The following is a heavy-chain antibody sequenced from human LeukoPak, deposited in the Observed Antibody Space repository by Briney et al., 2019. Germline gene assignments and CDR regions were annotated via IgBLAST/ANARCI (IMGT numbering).Heavy chain of an antibody. CDR2: ISASGERT. CDR1: AFTFSNYV. Sequence: GGSLRLSSPASAFTFSNYVMSWVRQAPGKGLEWVSTISASGERTYHADSVRGRFTISRDNSKNTLHLQMNSLRADDTAVYYCAKAGPGTMTFDAFDIWGQGTVVTVSS. CDR3: AKAGPGTMTFDAFDI. V-gene: IGHV3-23*01. D-gene: IGHD3-22*01. J-gene: IGHJ3*02.